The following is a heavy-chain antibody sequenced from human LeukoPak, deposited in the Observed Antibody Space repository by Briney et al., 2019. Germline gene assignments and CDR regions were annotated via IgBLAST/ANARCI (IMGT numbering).Heavy chain of an antibody. Sequence: GGSLRLSCAASGFTFSSYAMSWVRQAPGKGLEWVSAISGSGGSTYYADSVKGRFTISRDNSKNTLYLQMNGLRAEDTAVYYCAKDRRYSYGCDYWGQGTLVTVSS. CDR1: GFTFSSYA. J-gene: IGHJ4*02. CDR2: ISGSGGST. V-gene: IGHV3-23*01. CDR3: AKDRRYSYGCDY. D-gene: IGHD5-18*01.